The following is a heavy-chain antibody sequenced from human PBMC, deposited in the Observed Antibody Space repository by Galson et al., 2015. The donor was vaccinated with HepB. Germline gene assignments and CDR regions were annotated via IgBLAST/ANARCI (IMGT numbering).Heavy chain of an antibody. Sequence: SLRLSCAASGFTFSSYAMSWVRQAPGKGLEWVSAISGSGGSTYYADSVKGRFTISRDNSKNTLYLQMNSLRAEDTAVYYCAKGCMGGSCYYYYGMDVWGQGTTVTVSS. CDR3: AKGCMGGSCYYYYGMDV. V-gene: IGHV3-23*01. CDR2: ISGSGGST. J-gene: IGHJ6*02. CDR1: GFTFSSYA. D-gene: IGHD2-15*01.